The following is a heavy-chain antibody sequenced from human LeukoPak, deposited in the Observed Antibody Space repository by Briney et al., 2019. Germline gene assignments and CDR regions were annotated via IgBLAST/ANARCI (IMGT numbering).Heavy chain of an antibody. D-gene: IGHD5-24*01. CDR1: GYSISSGYY. J-gene: IGHJ3*02. V-gene: IGHV4-38-2*01. Sequence: ASETLSLTCAVSGYSISSGYYWGWSRQPPGKGLEGIGSIYHSGSTYYNPSLKSRVTISVDTSKNQFSLKLSSVTAADTAVYYCARLTGDGYSPQDSFDIWGQGTMVTVSS. CDR3: ARLTGDGYSPQDSFDI. CDR2: IYHSGST.